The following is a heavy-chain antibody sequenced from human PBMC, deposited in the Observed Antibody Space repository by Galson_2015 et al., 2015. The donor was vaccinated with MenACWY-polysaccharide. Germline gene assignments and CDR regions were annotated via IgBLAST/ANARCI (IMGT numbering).Heavy chain of an antibody. V-gene: IGHV4-4*07. CDR1: RGSIYSYY. CDR3: ARVEYNGYESHLKY. Sequence: ETLSLTCTVSRGSIYSYYWTWIRQPAGKGLEWLGRISTSGSTTYNPSLQSRVTMSIDTSNNQFSLRLTSATAADTALYFCARVEYNGYESHLKYWGPGILVTVSS. J-gene: IGHJ4*02. CDR2: ISTSGST. D-gene: IGHD5-12*01.